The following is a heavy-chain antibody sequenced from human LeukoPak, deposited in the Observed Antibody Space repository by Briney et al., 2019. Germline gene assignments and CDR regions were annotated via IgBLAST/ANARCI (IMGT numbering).Heavy chain of an antibody. D-gene: IGHD5-24*01. V-gene: IGHV1-69*13. Sequence: SVKVSCKASGYTFVAYYIQWVRQAPGQGLEWMGGIIPIFGTANYAQKFQGRVTITADESTSTAYMELSSLRSEDTAVYYCARDALREGYNYYFDYWGQGTLVTVSS. J-gene: IGHJ4*02. CDR3: ARDALREGYNYYFDY. CDR1: GYTFVAYY. CDR2: IIPIFGTA.